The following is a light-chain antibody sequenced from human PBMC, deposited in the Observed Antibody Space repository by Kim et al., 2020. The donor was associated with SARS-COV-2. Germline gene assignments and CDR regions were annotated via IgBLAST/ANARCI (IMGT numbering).Light chain of an antibody. CDR3: STYTSSSTLV. CDR1: SSDVGGYNY. V-gene: IGLV2-14*04. J-gene: IGLJ2*01. CDR2: DVS. Sequence: GQSLTITYTGTSSDVGGYNYVSWYHKHPGNAPKLMIYDVSKRRSGVSNRFSGSKSGNTASLTISGLQAEDEADYYCSTYTSSSTLVFGGGTQLTVL.